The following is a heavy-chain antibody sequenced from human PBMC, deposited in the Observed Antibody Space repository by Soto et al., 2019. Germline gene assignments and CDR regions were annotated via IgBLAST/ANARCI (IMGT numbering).Heavy chain of an antibody. CDR2: ISYDGSNK. Sequence: QVQLVESGGGVVQPGRSLRLSCAASGFTFSSYAMHWVRQAPGKGLEWVAVISYDGSNKYYADSVKGRFTISRDNSKNTLDLQMNSLRAEDTAVYYCARDMEAMVTKQAECFQHWGQGTLVTVSS. CDR3: ARDMEAMVTKQAECFQH. CDR1: GFTFSSYA. J-gene: IGHJ1*01. V-gene: IGHV3-30-3*01. D-gene: IGHD5-18*01.